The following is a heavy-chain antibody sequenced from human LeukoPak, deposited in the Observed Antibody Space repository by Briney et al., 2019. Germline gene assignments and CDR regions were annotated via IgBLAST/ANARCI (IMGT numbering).Heavy chain of an antibody. D-gene: IGHD3-10*01. CDR3: AKQGRHGDYYYYYMDV. J-gene: IGHJ6*03. Sequence: PGGSLRLSCAASGFTFSSYGMHWVRQAPGKGLEWAAFIRYDGSNKYYADSVKGRFTISRDNSKNTLYLQMNSLRAEDTAVYYCAKQGRHGDYYYYYMDVWGKGTTVTVSS. V-gene: IGHV3-30*02. CDR2: IRYDGSNK. CDR1: GFTFSSYG.